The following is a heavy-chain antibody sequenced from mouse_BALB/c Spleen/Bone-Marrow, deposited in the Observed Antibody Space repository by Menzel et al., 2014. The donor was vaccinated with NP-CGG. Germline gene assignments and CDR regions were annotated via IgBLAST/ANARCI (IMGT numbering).Heavy chain of an antibody. V-gene: IGHV4-1*02. CDR3: ARLGYYGSMGY. CDR2: INADSSTI. D-gene: IGHD1-1*01. J-gene: IGHJ2*01. CDR1: GFDFSRYW. Sequence: EVKVIESGGGLVQPGGSLKLSCVASGFDFSRYWMSWVRQAPGKGLEWIGEINADSSTINYTPSLKDKFIISRDNAKNTLYLQMSKVRSEDTALYYCARLGYYGSMGYWGQGTTLTVSS.